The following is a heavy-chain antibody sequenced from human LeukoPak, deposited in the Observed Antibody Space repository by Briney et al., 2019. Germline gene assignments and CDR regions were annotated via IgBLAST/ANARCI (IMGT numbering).Heavy chain of an antibody. CDR2: INHNGTT. V-gene: IGHV4-34*01. CDR3: ARLGGTSVTTIWFDP. J-gene: IGHJ5*02. Sequence: SETLSLTCAVYGGSFSGYYWRWIRQSPGKGLEWIGEINHNGTTNYNPSLKSRVTISIDTSKSQFSLNLTSVTAADTAVYYCARLGGTSVTTIWFDPWGQGTLVTVSS. D-gene: IGHD4-17*01. CDR1: GGSFSGYY.